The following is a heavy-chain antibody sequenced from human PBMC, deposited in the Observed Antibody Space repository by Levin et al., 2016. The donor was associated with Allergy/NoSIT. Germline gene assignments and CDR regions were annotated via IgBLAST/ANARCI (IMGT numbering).Heavy chain of an antibody. CDR2: MYNSGRT. Sequence: SETLSLTCIVSGDSISRNYWNWIRQPPGKGLEWIGHMYNSGRTSFNPSLRSRVTISADTSNNQFFLELSSVTAADTAVYYCARDRYDILTGYDAFDIWGQGTIVTVS. CDR1: GDSISRNY. CDR3: ARDRYDILTGYDAFDI. V-gene: IGHV4-59*01. J-gene: IGHJ3*02. D-gene: IGHD3-9*01.